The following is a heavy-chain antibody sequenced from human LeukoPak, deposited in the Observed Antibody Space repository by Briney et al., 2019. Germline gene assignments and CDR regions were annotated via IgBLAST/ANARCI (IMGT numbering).Heavy chain of an antibody. CDR3: TTHIVVVTALYYFDY. Sequence: GGSLRLSCAASGFTFSNAWMSWVRQAPGKGLEWVDRIKSKTDGGTTDYAAPVKGRFTISRDDSKNTLYLQMNSLKTEDTAVYYCTTHIVVVTALYYFDYWGQGTLVTVSS. V-gene: IGHV3-15*01. CDR2: IKSKTDGGTT. J-gene: IGHJ4*02. D-gene: IGHD2-21*02. CDR1: GFTFSNAW.